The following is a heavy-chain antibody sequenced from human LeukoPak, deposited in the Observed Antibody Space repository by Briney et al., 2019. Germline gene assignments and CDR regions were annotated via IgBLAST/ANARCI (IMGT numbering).Heavy chain of an antibody. CDR2: ISAYNGNT. CDR3: ARATYYYDSSGYYGGPYYFDY. V-gene: IGHV1-18*01. D-gene: IGHD3-22*01. J-gene: IGHJ4*02. Sequence: ASVKVSCKASGYTFTSYGISWVRQAPGQGLEWMGWISAYNGNTNYAQKLQGRVTMTTDTSTSTAYMELRSLRSDDTAVYYCARATYYYDSSGYYGGPYYFDYRGQGTLVTVSS. CDR1: GYTFTSYG.